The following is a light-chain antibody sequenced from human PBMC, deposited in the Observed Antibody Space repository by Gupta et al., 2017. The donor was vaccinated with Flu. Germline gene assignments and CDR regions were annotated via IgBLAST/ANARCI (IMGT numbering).Light chain of an antibody. V-gene: IGKV4-1*01. J-gene: IGKJ4*01. CDR3: QQEDSTPHT. CDR2: WTS. Sequence: SLGERATINCKSNQSGSNSSDSRNYLAWYQQNPGQPPTLLIYWTSTRESGVPDRFSGSGSGTDFTLTISSLQAEDVPVYYCQQEDSTPHTFGGGTKVEIK. CDR1: QSGSNSSDSRNY.